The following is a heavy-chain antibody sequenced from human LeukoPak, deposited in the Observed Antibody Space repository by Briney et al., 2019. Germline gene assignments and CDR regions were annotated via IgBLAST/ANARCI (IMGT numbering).Heavy chain of an antibody. CDR3: ARAIFWGLFDY. D-gene: IGHD3-9*01. V-gene: IGHV3-53*01. J-gene: IGHJ4*02. CDR1: GFTFSSYA. Sequence: PGGSLRLSCTGSGFTFSSYAMSWVRQAPGKGLEWVSVIYSGGSTYYADSVKGRFTISRDNSKNTLYLQMNSLRAEDTAVYYCARAIFWGLFDYWGQGTLVTVSS. CDR2: IYSGGST.